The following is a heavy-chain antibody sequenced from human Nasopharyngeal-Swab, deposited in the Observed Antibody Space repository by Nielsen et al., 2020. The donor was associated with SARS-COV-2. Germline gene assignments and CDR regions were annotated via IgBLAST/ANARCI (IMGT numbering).Heavy chain of an antibody. Sequence: WVRQAPGQGLEWMGWISAYNGNTNYAQKLRGRVTMTTDTSTGTAYMELRSLRSDDTAVYYCARAGDRFGELLFFDYWGQGNLVTVSS. CDR3: ARAGDRFGELLFFDY. CDR2: ISAYNGNT. J-gene: IGHJ4*02. D-gene: IGHD3-10*01. V-gene: IGHV1-18*01.